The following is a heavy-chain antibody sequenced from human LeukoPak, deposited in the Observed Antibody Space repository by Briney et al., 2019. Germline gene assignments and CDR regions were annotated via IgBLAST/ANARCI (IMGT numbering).Heavy chain of an antibody. CDR3: ARGPDYYDSSGYPHDAFDI. V-gene: IGHV4-61*01. D-gene: IGHD3-22*01. J-gene: IGHJ3*02. Sequence: SETLSLTCTVSGGSVSSGSYYWSWIRQPPGKGLEWIGYIYYSGSTNYNPSLKSRVTISVDTSKNQFSLKLSSVTAADTAVYYCARGPDYYDSSGYPHDAFDIWGQGTMVTVSS. CDR1: GGSVSSGSYY. CDR2: IYYSGST.